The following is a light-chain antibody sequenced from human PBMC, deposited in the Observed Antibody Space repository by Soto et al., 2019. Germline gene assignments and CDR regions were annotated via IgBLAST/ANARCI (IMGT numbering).Light chain of an antibody. CDR2: GNS. CDR3: QSYDSSLSGSV. J-gene: IGLJ2*01. Sequence: QTVVTQPPSVSGAPGQRVTISCTGSSSNIGAGYDVHWYQQLPGTAPKVLIYGNSNRPSGVPDRFSGSKSGTSTSPAITGLQPEDEADYYCQSYDSSLSGSVFGGGTKLTVL. CDR1: SSNIGAGYD. V-gene: IGLV1-40*01.